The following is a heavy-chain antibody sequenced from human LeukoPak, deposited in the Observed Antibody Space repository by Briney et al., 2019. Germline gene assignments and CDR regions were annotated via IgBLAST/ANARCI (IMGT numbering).Heavy chain of an antibody. CDR1: AATFSSYA. J-gene: IGHJ6*03. V-gene: IGHV1-69*06. D-gene: IGHD6-13*01. Sequence: SMKVSCKAAAATFSSYAISLVRQAPGQGIEWMGGIIPFFDTTNYAQKFQDRVTITADKSTSTAYMELSSLRSEDTAVYYCARVVGLTGYSSSWYSGYYYYMDVWGKGTTVTVSS. CDR3: ARVVGLTGYSSSWYSGYYYYMDV. CDR2: IIPFFDTT.